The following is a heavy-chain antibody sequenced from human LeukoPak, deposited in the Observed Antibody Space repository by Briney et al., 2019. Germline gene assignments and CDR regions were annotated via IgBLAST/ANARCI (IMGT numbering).Heavy chain of an antibody. CDR3: ARVALGSYNRFVL. CDR2: ISPDGSRT. Sequence: SRISPDGSRTTYADSVKGRFTISRDNAKNTVYVQMKSLRAEDTAVYYCARVALGSYNRFVLWGQGTLVTVSS. V-gene: IGHV3-74*01. D-gene: IGHD3-10*01. J-gene: IGHJ5*02.